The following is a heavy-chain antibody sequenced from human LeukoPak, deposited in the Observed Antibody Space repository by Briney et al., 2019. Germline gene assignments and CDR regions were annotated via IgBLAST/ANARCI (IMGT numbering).Heavy chain of an antibody. CDR3: AKGSRPGYSYGPREYYYYMDV. J-gene: IGHJ6*03. Sequence: GGSLRLSCTASGFTFSSYTMNWVRQAPGKGLAWVSSISSSSSYIYYTDSVKGRFTISRDNARNSLYLQMNSLRAEDTAVYYCAKGSRPGYSYGPREYYYYMDVWGKGTTVTVSS. CDR1: GFTFSSYT. CDR2: ISSSSSYI. V-gene: IGHV3-21*04. D-gene: IGHD5-18*01.